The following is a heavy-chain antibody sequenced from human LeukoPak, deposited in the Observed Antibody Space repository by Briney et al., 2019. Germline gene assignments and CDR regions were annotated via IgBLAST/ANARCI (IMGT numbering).Heavy chain of an antibody. V-gene: IGHV3-11*04. Sequence: PGGSLRLSCAASGFTFSDYYMNWIRQAPGKGLEWVSYISSSGSTIYYADSVKGRFSISRDNAKNSLYLQMSSLRAEDTAVYYCAKDEEEYDSSGYCHIDYWGQGTLVTVSS. CDR3: AKDEEEYDSSGYCHIDY. D-gene: IGHD3-22*01. CDR2: ISSSGSTI. J-gene: IGHJ4*02. CDR1: GFTFSDYY.